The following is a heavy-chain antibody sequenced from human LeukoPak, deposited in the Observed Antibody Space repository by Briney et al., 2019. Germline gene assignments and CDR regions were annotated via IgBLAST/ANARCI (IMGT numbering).Heavy chain of an antibody. Sequence: PGGSLRLSCAASGFTFSSYAMSWVRQAPGKGLEWVSATSGSGGSTYHADSVKGRFTISRDNSKNTLYLQMNSLRAEDTAVYYCASPLLWGSYRTDYWGQGTLVTVSS. CDR2: TSGSGGST. J-gene: IGHJ4*02. CDR1: GFTFSSYA. CDR3: ASPLLWGSYRTDY. V-gene: IGHV3-23*01. D-gene: IGHD3-16*02.